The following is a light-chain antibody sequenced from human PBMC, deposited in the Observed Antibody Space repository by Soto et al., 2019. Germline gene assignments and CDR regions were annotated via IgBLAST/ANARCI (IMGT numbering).Light chain of an antibody. V-gene: IGKV1-6*01. Sequence: AIQAAQSPSSVCESVVAGVTVTCHTSKDISTSVAWYQQKPGKAPNLLIYSASALHRGVPSRFSGSGSGTDFTLTISSLQPEDFATYYCLKDYNYPQTFGQGTTVDIK. CDR3: LKDYNYPQT. J-gene: IGKJ1*01. CDR1: KDISTS. CDR2: SAS.